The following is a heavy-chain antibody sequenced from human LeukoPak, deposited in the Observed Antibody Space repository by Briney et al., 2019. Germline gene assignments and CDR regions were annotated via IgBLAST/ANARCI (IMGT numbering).Heavy chain of an antibody. Sequence: SETLSPTCGVYGGSLSDYSWSWIRQPPGKGLEFIGEITQSVNTNYNPSLKSRVTISVDMSKNQVSLRLSSVTAADTAVYYCARQGGSYYAIDDWGQGTLDTVSS. V-gene: IGHV4-34*01. CDR3: ARQGGSYYAIDD. D-gene: IGHD1-26*01. J-gene: IGHJ4*02. CDR2: ITQSVNT. CDR1: GGSLSDYS.